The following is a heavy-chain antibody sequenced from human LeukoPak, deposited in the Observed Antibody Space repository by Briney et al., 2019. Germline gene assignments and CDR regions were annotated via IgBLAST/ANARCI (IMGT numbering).Heavy chain of an antibody. CDR3: ASSGRSMTTVTYDDY. CDR2: IIPIFGSA. V-gene: IGHV1-69*05. J-gene: IGHJ4*02. D-gene: IGHD4-17*01. CDR1: GGTFSSYA. Sequence: SVKVSCKASGGTFSSYAISWVRQAPGQGLEWMGRIIPIFGSANYAQKFQGRVTITTDESTSTAYMELSSLRSEDTAVYYCASSGRSMTTVTYDDYWGQGTLVTVSS.